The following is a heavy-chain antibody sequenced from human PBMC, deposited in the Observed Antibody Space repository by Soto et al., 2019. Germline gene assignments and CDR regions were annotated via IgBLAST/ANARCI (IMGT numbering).Heavy chain of an antibody. V-gene: IGHV1-18*01. CDR2: IDTSNGNR. J-gene: IGHJ4*02. Sequence: QVQLVQSGAELRKPGASVKVSCKASGYSFSYYGINWVRQAPGQGLEWMGWIDTSNGNRNFAQKFEVRISMTTATSTNTVYMELRSLRSDDTSIYYRARDRPRSYDNSCFYSWGQGTLVSVSP. CDR3: ARDRPRSYDNSCFYS. CDR1: GYSFSYYG. D-gene: IGHD3-10*01.